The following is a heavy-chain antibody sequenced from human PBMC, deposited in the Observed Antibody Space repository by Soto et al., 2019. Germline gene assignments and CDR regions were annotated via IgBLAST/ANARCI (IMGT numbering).Heavy chain of an antibody. Sequence: GSLRLSCAASGFTFSSYAMHWVRQAPGKGLEYVSAISSNGGSTYYANSVKGRFTISRDNSKNTLYLQMGSLRAEDMAVYYCAREASDYGDSNFDYWGQGTLVTVLL. V-gene: IGHV3-64*01. CDR3: AREASDYGDSNFDY. CDR1: GFTFSSYA. J-gene: IGHJ4*02. D-gene: IGHD4-17*01. CDR2: ISSNGGST.